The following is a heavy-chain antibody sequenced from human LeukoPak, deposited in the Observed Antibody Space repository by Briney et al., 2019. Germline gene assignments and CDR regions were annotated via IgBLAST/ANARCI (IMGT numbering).Heavy chain of an antibody. Sequence: SVKVSCKASAGMFNTYAISWVRQAPGHGLEWMGRITPLSATPSQSQWIQGRVTTTADISTNTVYLDLSSLRSEDTALYFCAGDPPGTPVGFDVWGQGTMVTVSS. V-gene: IGHV1-69*06. D-gene: IGHD3-10*01. J-gene: IGHJ3*01. CDR2: ITPLSATP. CDR1: AGMFNTYA. CDR3: AGDPPGTPVGFDV.